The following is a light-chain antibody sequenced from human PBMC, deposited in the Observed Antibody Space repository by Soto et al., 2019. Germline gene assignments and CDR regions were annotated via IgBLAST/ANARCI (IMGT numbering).Light chain of an antibody. CDR2: TTN. CDR1: TGAVTSGNY. V-gene: IGLV7-43*01. Sequence: QAVVTQEPSLTVSPGGTVTLTCASSTGAVTSGNYPIWFQQRPGQAPRTLIYTTNSKHSWTPARFSGSLLGDKAALTLSGVQPEDEADYYCLLYYGGAQLVFGGGTKLTVL. CDR3: LLYYGGAQLV. J-gene: IGLJ3*02.